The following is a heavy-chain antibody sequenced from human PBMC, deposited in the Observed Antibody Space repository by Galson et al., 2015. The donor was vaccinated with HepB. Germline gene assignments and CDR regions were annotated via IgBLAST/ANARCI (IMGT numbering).Heavy chain of an antibody. D-gene: IGHD3-22*01. CDR3: ARDREGSWYYYDNSGLYWGYGMDV. CDR2: ISYDGSYK. Sequence: SLRLSCAASGFTFSAYAIHWVRQAPGKGLEWVAVISYDGSYKYYADSVKGRFAISRDNSKNTLYLQMNSPRAEDTAVYFCARDREGSWYYYDNSGLYWGYGMDVWGQGTTVTVSS. J-gene: IGHJ6*02. V-gene: IGHV3-30*09. CDR1: GFTFSAYA.